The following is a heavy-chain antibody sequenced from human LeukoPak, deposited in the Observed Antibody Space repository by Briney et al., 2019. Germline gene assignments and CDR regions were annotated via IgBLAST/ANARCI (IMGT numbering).Heavy chain of an antibody. D-gene: IGHD5-12*01. J-gene: IGHJ4*02. Sequence: SGGSLRLSCAASGFTFSRYGIHWVRQAPGKGLEWVAFIRYDGINKYYADSVKGRFTISRDNSKNTLYLQMNSLRAEDTAVYYCARDRFWVATIPLDYWGQGTLVTVSS. CDR3: ARDRFWVATIPLDY. V-gene: IGHV3-30*02. CDR2: IRYDGINK. CDR1: GFTFSRYG.